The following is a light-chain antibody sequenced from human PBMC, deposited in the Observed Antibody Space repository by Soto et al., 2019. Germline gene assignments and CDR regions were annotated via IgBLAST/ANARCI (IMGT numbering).Light chain of an antibody. CDR2: EAS. V-gene: IGKV1-5*03. CDR3: QQYNSYDT. Sequence: DIQMTQSPSTLSASVGDRVTITCRASQSISNLLAWYQQKPGKAPKLLIYEASNLESGVSSRFSGSGSGTEFTLTISSLQPDDLATYYCQQYNSYDTFGQGTKVEIK. J-gene: IGKJ1*01. CDR1: QSISNL.